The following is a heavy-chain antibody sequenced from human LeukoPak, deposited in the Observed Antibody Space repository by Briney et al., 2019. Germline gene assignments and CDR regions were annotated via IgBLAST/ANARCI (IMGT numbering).Heavy chain of an antibody. D-gene: IGHD6-6*01. Sequence: GGSLRLSCAASGFTFSSYWMSWVRQAPGKGLEWVANIKQDGSGKYYVDSVKGRFTISRDNAKNSLYLQMNSLRAEDTAVYYCARALGSSEVDYFDYWGQGTLVTVSS. CDR2: IKQDGSGK. CDR1: GFTFSSYW. J-gene: IGHJ4*02. CDR3: ARALGSSEVDYFDY. V-gene: IGHV3-7*01.